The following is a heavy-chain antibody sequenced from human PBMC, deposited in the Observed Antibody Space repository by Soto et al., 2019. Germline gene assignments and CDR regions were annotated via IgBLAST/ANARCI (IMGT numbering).Heavy chain of an antibody. Sequence: QVQLQQWGAGLLKPSETLSLTCAVYGGSFSGYYWSWIRQPPGKGLEWIGEINHSGSTNYNPSLKSRVTISVDTSKNQFSLKLSSVTAADTAVYYCARKPVMARLVRRYFDLWGRGTLVTVSS. D-gene: IGHD6-19*01. CDR1: GGSFSGYY. V-gene: IGHV4-34*01. CDR3: ARKPVMARLVRRYFDL. CDR2: INHSGST. J-gene: IGHJ2*01.